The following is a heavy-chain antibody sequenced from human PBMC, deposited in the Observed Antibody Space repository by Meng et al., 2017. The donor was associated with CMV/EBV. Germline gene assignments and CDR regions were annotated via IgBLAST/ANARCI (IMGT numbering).Heavy chain of an antibody. CDR2: IYTSGST. J-gene: IGHJ4*02. D-gene: IGHD4-17*01. CDR1: GGSISSSY. CDR3: ARGPEVDYGDYVGLDY. V-gene: IGHV4-4*07. Sequence: AQRLESGPGLVKPPETLSLPCTVSGGSISSSYWSWIRQPAGKGLEWIGRIYTSGSTNYNPSLKSRVTMSVDTSKNQFSLKLSSVTAADTAVYYCARGPEVDYGDYVGLDYWGQGTLVTVSS.